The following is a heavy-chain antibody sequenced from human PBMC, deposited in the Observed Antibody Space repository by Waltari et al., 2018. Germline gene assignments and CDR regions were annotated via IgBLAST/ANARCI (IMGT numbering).Heavy chain of an antibody. Sequence: EVQLVESGGGLVQPGGSLRLSCAASGFTFSSYWMSWVRQAPGKGLEWVAKIKQDGSEKYYVYAGKGRFTISRDNAKNSLYLQMNSLRAEDTAVYYCATEPYSSSYYFDYWGQGTLVTVSS. CDR3: ATEPYSSSYYFDY. CDR1: GFTFSSYW. J-gene: IGHJ4*02. CDR2: IKQDGSEK. D-gene: IGHD6-6*01. V-gene: IGHV3-7*01.